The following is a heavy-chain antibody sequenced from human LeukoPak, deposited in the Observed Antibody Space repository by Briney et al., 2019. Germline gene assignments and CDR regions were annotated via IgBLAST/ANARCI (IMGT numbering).Heavy chain of an antibody. J-gene: IGHJ4*02. CDR2: INQDGSER. CDR1: GFTFSSNY. CDR3: ARVGSSSWYMDH. Sequence: GGSLRLSCAASGFTFSSNYMSWVRQAPGKGLEWVANINQDGSERYYVDSVKGRFTISRDSAKNSLYLQMNSLRAEDTAVYYCARVGSSSWYMDHWGQGTLVTVSS. V-gene: IGHV3-7*03. D-gene: IGHD6-13*01.